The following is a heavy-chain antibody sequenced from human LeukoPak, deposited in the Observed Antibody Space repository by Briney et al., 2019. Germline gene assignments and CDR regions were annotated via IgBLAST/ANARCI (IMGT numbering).Heavy chain of an antibody. J-gene: IGHJ4*02. CDR1: GFTFSDHY. CDR2: ISSSSSTI. D-gene: IGHD1-26*01. CDR3: ARGSGSYDY. V-gene: IGHV3-11*04. Sequence: GGSLRLSCAVSGFTFSDHYMDWVRQAPGKGLEWVSYISSSSSTIYYADSVKGRFTISRDNAKNSLYLQMNSLRAEDTAVYYCARGSGSYDYWGQGTLVTVSS.